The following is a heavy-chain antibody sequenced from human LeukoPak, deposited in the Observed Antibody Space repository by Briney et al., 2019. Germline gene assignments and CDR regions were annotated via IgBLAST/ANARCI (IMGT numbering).Heavy chain of an antibody. J-gene: IGHJ4*02. V-gene: IGHV3-30-3*01. CDR3: ARVAGYFDWLLTY. D-gene: IGHD3-9*01. CDR2: ISYDGSNK. Sequence: GGSLRLSCAASGFTFSSYWMTWVRQAPGKGLEWVAVISYDGSNKYYADSVKGRFTISRDNSKNTLYLQMNSLRAEDTAVYYCARVAGYFDWLLTYWGQGTLVTVSS. CDR1: GFTFSSYW.